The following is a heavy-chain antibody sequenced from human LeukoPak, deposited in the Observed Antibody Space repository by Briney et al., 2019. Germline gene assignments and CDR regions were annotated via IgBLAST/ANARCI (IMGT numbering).Heavy chain of an antibody. CDR3: ASWPVGWYGEDS. CDR1: GLSVSSNF. V-gene: IGHV3-53*01. J-gene: IGHJ4*02. CDR2: IYGGGST. Sequence: GGSLRLSCAATGLSVSSNFMSWVRQAPGKGLEWVSVIYGGGSTYYADSVKRRFTISRDTPKNTLYLQMSSLRVEDTAVYYCASWPVGWYGEDSWGQGTLVTVSS. D-gene: IGHD6-19*01.